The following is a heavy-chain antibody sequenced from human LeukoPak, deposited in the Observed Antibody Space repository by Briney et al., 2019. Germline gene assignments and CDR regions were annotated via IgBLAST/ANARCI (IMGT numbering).Heavy chain of an antibody. J-gene: IGHJ4*02. CDR1: GYTFSGDY. V-gene: IGHV1-2*06. Sequence: ASVKVSCKASGYTFSGDYMHWVRQAPGQGLEWMGRIRSNSEDIQYAQKFQGRVTMTWDTSISTAYMELSRLRSDDTAVYYCARANMVRGLIDYWGQGTLVTVSS. D-gene: IGHD3-10*01. CDR3: ARANMVRGLIDY. CDR2: IRSNSEDI.